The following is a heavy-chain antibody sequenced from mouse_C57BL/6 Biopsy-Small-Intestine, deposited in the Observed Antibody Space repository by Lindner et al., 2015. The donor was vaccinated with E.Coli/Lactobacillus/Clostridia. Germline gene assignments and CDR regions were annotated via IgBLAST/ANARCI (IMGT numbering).Heavy chain of an antibody. CDR1: GYSFTGYY. D-gene: IGHD2-10*01. J-gene: IGHJ2*01. Sequence: VQLQESGPELVKPGASVKISCKASGYSFTGYYMNWVEQSPEKSLEWIGEINPSTGGTTYNQKFKAKATLTVDESPSTAYMQLKSLTSEDSAVYYCARSYYDNLDYLGQGTTLTVSS. CDR2: INPSTGGT. CDR3: ARSYYDNLDY. V-gene: IGHV1-42*01.